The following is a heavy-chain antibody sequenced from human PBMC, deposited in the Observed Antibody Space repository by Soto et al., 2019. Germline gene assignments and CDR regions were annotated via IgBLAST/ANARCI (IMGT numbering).Heavy chain of an antibody. CDR2: ISGSGVTT. D-gene: IGHD2-15*01. J-gene: IGHJ3*02. CDR1: GFTFSSYA. V-gene: IGHV3-23*01. Sequence: EMQLLESGGDLVQPGGSLRLSCAASGFTFSSYAMTWVRQAPGKGLEYVSAISGSGVTTYYTDSMRGRFTISRDNSKNTLYLQMNSLRAEDTAVYYCAKDRDDIGMVEAFDIWGQGTMVTVSS. CDR3: AKDRDDIGMVEAFDI.